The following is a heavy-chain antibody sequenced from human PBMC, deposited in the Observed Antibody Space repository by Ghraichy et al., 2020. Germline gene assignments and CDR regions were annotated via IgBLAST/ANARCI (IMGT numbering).Heavy chain of an antibody. J-gene: IGHJ4*02. CDR3: ARDRATMVRGVTDY. D-gene: IGHD3-10*01. V-gene: IGHV3-21*01. CDR1: GFTFSSYS. Sequence: GGSLRLSCAASGFTFSSYSMNWVRQAPGKGLEWVSSISSSSSYIYYADSVKGRFTISRDNAKNSLYLQMNSLRAEDTAVYYCARDRATMVRGVTDYWGQGTLVTVSS. CDR2: ISSSSSYI.